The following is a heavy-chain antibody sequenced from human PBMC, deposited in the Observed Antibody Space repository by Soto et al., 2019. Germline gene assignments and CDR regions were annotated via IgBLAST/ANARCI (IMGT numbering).Heavy chain of an antibody. CDR1: GFTFGDYT. D-gene: IGHD2-2*01. Sequence: PGGSLRLSCTGSGFTFGDYTMNWFRQAPGKGLEWVSFIRSKSFGGTAEYAASAKGRFTISRDDSKNIVYLHMDSLKTEDTAVYYCARRRLVVPAAIRDDYWGQGTLVTVSS. CDR3: ARRRLVVPAAIRDDY. V-gene: IGHV3-49*03. CDR2: IRSKSFGGTA. J-gene: IGHJ4*02.